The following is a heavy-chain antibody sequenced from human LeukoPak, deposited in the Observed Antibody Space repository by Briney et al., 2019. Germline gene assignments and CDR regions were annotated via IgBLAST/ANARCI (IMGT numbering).Heavy chain of an antibody. CDR2: IKSKTDGGTT. D-gene: IGHD3-10*01. J-gene: IGHJ4*02. CDR1: GFTFSNAW. V-gene: IGHV3-15*01. CDR3: TTRKNGYYYGSGSYSYYFDY. Sequence: GGSLRLSCAASGFTFSNAWMSWVRQAPGKGLEWVGRIKSKTDGGTTDYAAPVKGRFTISRDDSKNTLYLQMNSLKTEDTAVYYCTTRKNGYYYGSGSYSYYFDYWGQGTLVTVSS.